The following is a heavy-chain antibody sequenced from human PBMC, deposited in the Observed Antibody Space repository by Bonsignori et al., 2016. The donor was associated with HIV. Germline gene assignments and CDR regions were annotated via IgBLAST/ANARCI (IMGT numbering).Heavy chain of an antibody. Sequence: WVRQAPGQGLEWLGWINPNNGNTKLAQKFEGRVTLTRDRSISTVYMELKRLRSDDTAVYFCAGTFGRVTATYLDFWAKGTAVTVSS. J-gene: IGHJ6*03. D-gene: IGHD3/OR15-3a*01. CDR3: AGTFGRVTATYLDF. V-gene: IGHV1-2*02. CDR2: INPNNGNT.